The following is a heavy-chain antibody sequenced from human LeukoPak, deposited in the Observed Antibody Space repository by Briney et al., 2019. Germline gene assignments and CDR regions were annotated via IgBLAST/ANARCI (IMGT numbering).Heavy chain of an antibody. Sequence: PSETLSLTCTVSGGSISSYYWSWIRQPPGKGLEWIGYIYYSGSTNYNPSLKSRVTISVDTSKNQFSLKLSSVTAADTAVYYCARGGAWGYCSGGSCYDTWGQGTMVTVSS. D-gene: IGHD2-15*01. V-gene: IGHV4-59*01. J-gene: IGHJ3*01. CDR1: GGSISSYY. CDR2: IYYSGST. CDR3: ARGGAWGYCSGGSCYDT.